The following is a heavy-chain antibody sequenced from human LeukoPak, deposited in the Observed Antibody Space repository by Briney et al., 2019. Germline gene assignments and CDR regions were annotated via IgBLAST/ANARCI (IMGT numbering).Heavy chain of an antibody. CDR3: ARVIAAAGTSN. V-gene: IGHV3-21*01. CDR1: GFTFSSYS. D-gene: IGHD6-13*01. Sequence: GGSLRLSCAASGFTFSSYSMNWVRQAPGKGLEWVSPVSSSSSYIYYADSVKGRFTISRDNAKNSLYLQMNSLRAEDTAVYYCARVIAAAGTSNWGQGTLVTVSS. J-gene: IGHJ4*02. CDR2: VSSSSSYI.